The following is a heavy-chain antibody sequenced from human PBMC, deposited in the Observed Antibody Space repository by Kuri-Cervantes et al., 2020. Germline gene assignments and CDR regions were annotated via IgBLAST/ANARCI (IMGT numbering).Heavy chain of an antibody. Sequence: ASVKVSCKASGYTFTGYYMHWVRQAPGQGLEWMGWSNPNSGGTNYAQKFQGRVTMTRDTSISTAYMELSRLRSEDTAVYYCARLAMRWYGPAYYYYYGMDVWGQGTTVTVSS. J-gene: IGHJ6*02. D-gene: IGHD5-24*01. CDR2: SNPNSGGT. CDR3: ARLAMRWYGPAYYYYYGMDV. CDR1: GYTFTGYY. V-gene: IGHV1-2*02.